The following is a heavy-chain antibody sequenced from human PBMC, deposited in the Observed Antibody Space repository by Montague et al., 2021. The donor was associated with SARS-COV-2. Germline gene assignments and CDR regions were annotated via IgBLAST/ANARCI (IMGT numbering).Heavy chain of an antibody. CDR3: ARSHYDILTGYYTVFDY. Sequence: PALVKPTQTLTLTCTFSGFSLSTSGVGVGWIRQPPGKALEWLALIDWDDDKYYSTSLKTRLTISKDTSKNQVVLTMTNMDPVDTATYYCARSHYDILTGYYTVFDYWGQGTLVTVSS. J-gene: IGHJ4*02. D-gene: IGHD3-9*01. V-gene: IGHV2-70*01. CDR2: IDWDDDK. CDR1: GFSLSTSGVG.